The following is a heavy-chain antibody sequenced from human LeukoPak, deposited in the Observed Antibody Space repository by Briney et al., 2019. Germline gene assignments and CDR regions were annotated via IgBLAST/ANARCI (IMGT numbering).Heavy chain of an antibody. Sequence: GGSLRLSCAASGFTFSSYWMHWVRQAPGKGLVWVSRINSDGSSTSYADSVKGRFTISRDNAKNTLYLQMNSLRSEDTAVYYCARGVVPAAAYYYYYMDVWGKGTTVTISS. CDR3: ARGVVPAAAYYYYYMDV. CDR1: GFTFSSYW. D-gene: IGHD2-2*01. J-gene: IGHJ6*03. V-gene: IGHV3-74*01. CDR2: INSDGSST.